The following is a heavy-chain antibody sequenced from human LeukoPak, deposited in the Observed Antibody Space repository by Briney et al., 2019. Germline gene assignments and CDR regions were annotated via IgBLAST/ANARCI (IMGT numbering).Heavy chain of an antibody. V-gene: IGHV1-46*01. Sequence: ASVKVSCKASGYTFTSYYMNWVRQAPGQGLEWMGIINPSGGSTSYAQKFQGRVTMTRDMSTSTAYMELSSLRSEDTAVYYCARDGTQLGRYFDWLPRGYYYYYMDVWGKGTTVAVSS. J-gene: IGHJ6*03. CDR1: GYTFTSYY. D-gene: IGHD3-9*01. CDR2: INPSGGST. CDR3: ARDGTQLGRYFDWLPRGYYYYYMDV.